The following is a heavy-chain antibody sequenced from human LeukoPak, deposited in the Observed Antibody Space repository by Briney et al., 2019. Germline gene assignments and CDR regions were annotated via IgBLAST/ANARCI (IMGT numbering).Heavy chain of an antibody. D-gene: IGHD2-15*01. CDR1: GGAFSGYY. J-gene: IGHJ3*02. CDR2: INHSGST. V-gene: IGHV4-34*01. CDR3: ASSRYVVDAFDI. Sequence: PSQTLSLTCAVYGGAFSGYYWRWIRQPPGKGLEWIGEINHSGSTNYNPSLKSRITISVDTSKNQFSLKLSSVTAADTAVYYCASSRYVVDAFDIWGQGTMVTVSS.